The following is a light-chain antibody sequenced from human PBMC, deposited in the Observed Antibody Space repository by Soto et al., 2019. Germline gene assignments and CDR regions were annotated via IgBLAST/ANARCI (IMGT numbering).Light chain of an antibody. CDR1: QSVSSY. V-gene: IGKV3-11*01. J-gene: IGKJ1*01. CDR2: DTS. Sequence: EIVLTQSPATLSLSPGEGATLSCRASQSVSSYLAWYQQKPGQAPRLLIYDTSNRATGIPARFSGSGSGTDFTLIISSLEPEDFAVYYCQQRSTWPVTFGLGTKVE. CDR3: QQRSTWPVT.